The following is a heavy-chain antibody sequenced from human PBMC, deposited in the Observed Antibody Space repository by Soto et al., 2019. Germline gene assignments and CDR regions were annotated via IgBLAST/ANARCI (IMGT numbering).Heavy chain of an antibody. CDR2: IWYDGREK. CDR3: VSGDGYFDN. V-gene: IGHV3-33*01. D-gene: IGHD2-21*01. Sequence: QVQLVESGGGVVQPGRSLRLSCAASGITFSNYGTQWVCKAPGKGLEWVAVIWYDGREKYYAASVKGRFTISRDNSKNTLYLQINSLTADETAVYYFVSGDGYFDNWGQGNLVNVSS. CDR1: GITFSNYG. J-gene: IGHJ4*02.